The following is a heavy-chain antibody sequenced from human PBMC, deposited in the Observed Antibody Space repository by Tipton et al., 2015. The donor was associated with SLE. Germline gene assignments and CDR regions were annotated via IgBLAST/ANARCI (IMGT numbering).Heavy chain of an antibody. V-gene: IGHV3-33*01. J-gene: IGHJ4*02. Sequence: SLRLSCVVSGFSLSVYGMHWVRQAPGKGLEWVAVIWYDGSNQLYAASVKGRFTISRDNSKNTLYLQMNNLRVEDTAVFYCARGSMAAAATPYFDSWGQGTLVTVSS. CDR3: ARGSMAAAATPYFDS. CDR1: GFSLSVYG. D-gene: IGHD6-25*01. CDR2: IWYDGSNQ.